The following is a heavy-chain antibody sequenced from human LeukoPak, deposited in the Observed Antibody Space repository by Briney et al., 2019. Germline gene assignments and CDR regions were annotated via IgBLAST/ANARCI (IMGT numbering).Heavy chain of an antibody. J-gene: IGHJ4*02. CDR1: GYTFSSYG. D-gene: IGHD1/OR15-1a*01. CDR3: VTRASVNGKTRF. CDR2: IRNDGSNK. V-gene: IGHV3-30*02. Sequence: GGSLRLSCAASGYTFSSYGMHWVRQAPGKGLEWVAFIRNDGSNKYYADSAKGRFTISRDNANNSLYLQMNNVRDDDTAVYYCVTRASVNGKTRFWGQGTLVTVSS.